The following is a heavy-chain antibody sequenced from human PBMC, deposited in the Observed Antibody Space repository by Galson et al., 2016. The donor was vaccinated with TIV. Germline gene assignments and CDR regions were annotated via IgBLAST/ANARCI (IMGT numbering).Heavy chain of an antibody. Sequence: QSGAEVTKPGESLKISCKGSGYSFSTYWIAWVRQMPGKGLEWMGNIYPADSDTKYSPSFQGQVTISADKSITTAYLQWTSLKASDTAMYYCARGSGTTFGRVRPIYYWGQGTLVTVSS. V-gene: IGHV5-51*01. CDR3: ARGSGTTFGRVRPIYY. J-gene: IGHJ4*02. CDR1: GYSFSTYW. CDR2: IYPADSDT. D-gene: IGHD3-3*01.